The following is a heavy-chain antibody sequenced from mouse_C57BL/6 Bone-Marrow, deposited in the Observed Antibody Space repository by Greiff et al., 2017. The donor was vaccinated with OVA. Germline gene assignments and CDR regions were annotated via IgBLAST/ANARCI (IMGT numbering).Heavy chain of an antibody. CDR3: AGDYDDLAY. CDR1: GFTFSSYA. V-gene: IGHV5-4*03. D-gene: IGHD2-4*01. CDR2: ISDGGSYT. Sequence: DVKLVESGGGLVKPGGSLKLSCAASGFTFSSYAMSWVRQTPEKRLEWVATISDGGSYTYYPDNVKGRFTISRDNAKNNLYLQMSHLKSEDTAMYYCAGDYDDLAYWGQGTLVTVSA. J-gene: IGHJ3*01.